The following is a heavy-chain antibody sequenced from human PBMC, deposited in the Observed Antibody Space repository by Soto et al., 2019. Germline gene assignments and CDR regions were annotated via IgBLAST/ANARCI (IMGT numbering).Heavy chain of an antibody. Sequence: SETLLTCTVSGGSISSYYWSWIRQPPGKGLEWIGYIYYSGSTNYNPSLKSRVTISVDTSKNQFSLKLSSVTAADTAVYYCARDQGYCSSTSCYIRYYYGMDVWGQGTTVTVSS. CDR1: GGSISSYY. V-gene: IGHV4-59*01. J-gene: IGHJ6*02. CDR2: IYYSGST. CDR3: ARDQGYCSSTSCYIRYYYGMDV. D-gene: IGHD2-2*02.